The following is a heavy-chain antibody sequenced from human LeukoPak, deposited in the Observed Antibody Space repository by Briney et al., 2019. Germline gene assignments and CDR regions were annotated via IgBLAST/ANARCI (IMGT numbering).Heavy chain of an antibody. Sequence: PSETLSLTCTVSGGSISSSSYYWGWIRQPPGKGLEWIGSIYYSGSAYYNPSLKSRVTSSVDTSKNQFSLKLSSVTAADTAVYYCANQGSSASEYWGQGTLVTVSS. CDR1: GGSISSSSYY. CDR2: IYYSGSA. V-gene: IGHV4-39*01. CDR3: ANQGSSASEY. D-gene: IGHD6-6*01. J-gene: IGHJ4*02.